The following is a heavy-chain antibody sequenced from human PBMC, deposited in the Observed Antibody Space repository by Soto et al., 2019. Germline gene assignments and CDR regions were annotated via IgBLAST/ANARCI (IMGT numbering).Heavy chain of an antibody. CDR1: GFTFSSYA. Sequence: PGGSLRLSCAASGFTFSSYAMHWVRQAPGKGLEWVAVISYDGSNKYYADSVKGRFTISRDNSKNTLYLQMNSLRAEDTAVYYCASQQLVEDNFDYWGQGTLVTVSS. D-gene: IGHD6-13*01. CDR3: ASQQLVEDNFDY. J-gene: IGHJ4*02. V-gene: IGHV3-30-3*01. CDR2: ISYDGSNK.